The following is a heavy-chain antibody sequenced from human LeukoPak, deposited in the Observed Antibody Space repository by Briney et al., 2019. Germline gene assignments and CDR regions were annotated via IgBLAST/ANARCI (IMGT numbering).Heavy chain of an antibody. CDR3: ARHATTLARDCSSTSCYWFDY. CDR2: MNPNSGNT. CDR1: GYTFTSYD. J-gene: IGHJ4*02. D-gene: IGHD2-2*01. V-gene: IGHV1-8*01. Sequence: GASVKVSCKASGYTFTSYDINWVRQATGQGLEWMGWMNPNSGNTGYAQKFQGRVTMTRNTSISTAYMELSSLRSEDTAVYYCARHATTLARDCSSTSCYWFDYWGQGTLVTVSS.